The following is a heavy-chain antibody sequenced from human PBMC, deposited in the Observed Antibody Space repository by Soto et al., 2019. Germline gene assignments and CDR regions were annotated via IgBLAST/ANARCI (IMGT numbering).Heavy chain of an antibody. CDR3: AKLDEGGLQYAYYAMDV. D-gene: IGHD2-15*01. CDR2: ISYDGSNK. Sequence: GGSLRLSCVASGFTFSNYGMHWVRQAPGEGLEWVAVISYDGSNKYYADSVKGRFTISRDNSKNTLYLQMTSLRTEDTALYYCAKLDEGGLQYAYYAMDVWGQGTTVIVSS. CDR1: GFTFSNYG. V-gene: IGHV3-30*18. J-gene: IGHJ6*02.